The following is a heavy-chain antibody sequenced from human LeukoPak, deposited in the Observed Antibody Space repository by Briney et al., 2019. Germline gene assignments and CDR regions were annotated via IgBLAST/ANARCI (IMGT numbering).Heavy chain of an antibody. Sequence: PGGSLRLSCAASGFTFSSYAMHWVRQAPGKGLEWVAVISYDGSNKYYADSVKGRFTISRDNANYSLFLQMNSLRAEDTAVYYCARGDRDYIYDYWGRGTLVTVSS. D-gene: IGHD4-11*01. J-gene: IGHJ4*02. V-gene: IGHV3-30-3*01. CDR1: GFTFSSYA. CDR2: ISYDGSNK. CDR3: ARGDRDYIYDY.